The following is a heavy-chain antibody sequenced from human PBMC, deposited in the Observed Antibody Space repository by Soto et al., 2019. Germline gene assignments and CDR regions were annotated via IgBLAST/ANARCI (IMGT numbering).Heavy chain of an antibody. Sequence: AVKVSCKASGGTFSSYAISWVRQAPGQGLEWMGGSLPILGTANYAQKCQGRVTITADESTSTAYMELSRLRSEDTAVYYCARGNGGRYFDWILNYYSYAIDVWGQGTTVTVSS. V-gene: IGHV1-69*13. CDR1: GGTFSSYA. J-gene: IGHJ6*02. CDR2: SLPILGTA. CDR3: ARGNGGRYFDWILNYYSYAIDV. D-gene: IGHD3-9*01.